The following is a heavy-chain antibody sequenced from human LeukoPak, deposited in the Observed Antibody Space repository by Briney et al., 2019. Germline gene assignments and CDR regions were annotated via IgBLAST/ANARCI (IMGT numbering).Heavy chain of an antibody. Sequence: SETLSLTCTVSGGSISSYYWSWIRQPPGKGLEWIGYIYFCGSTNYNPSLKSRVTISVDTSKNQFSLKLSAVTPADTAVYYCARLPRRYYGSGSYSYYFDYWGQGTLVTVSS. CDR2: IYFCGST. CDR1: GGSISSYY. D-gene: IGHD3-10*01. V-gene: IGHV4-59*01. J-gene: IGHJ4*02. CDR3: ARLPRRYYGSGSYSYYFDY.